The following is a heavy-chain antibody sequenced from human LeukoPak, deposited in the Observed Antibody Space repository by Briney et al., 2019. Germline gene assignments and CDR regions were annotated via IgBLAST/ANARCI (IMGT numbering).Heavy chain of an antibody. J-gene: IGHJ4*02. CDR1: GFTFSRYS. V-gene: IGHV3-48*01. Sequence: GGSLRLSCAVSGFTFSRYSMNWVRQAPGKGLEWVSYISESSSTKYYAGSVKGRFTISRDNAQNSLFLQMSSLRAEDTAVYYCARVATSLARDDYWGQGTLVTVSS. CDR3: ARVATSLARDDY. CDR2: ISESSSTK.